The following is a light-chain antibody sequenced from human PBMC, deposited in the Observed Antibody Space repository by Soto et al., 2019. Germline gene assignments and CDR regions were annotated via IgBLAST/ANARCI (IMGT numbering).Light chain of an antibody. CDR1: SSDVDDYNY. Sequence: QSALTQPRSVSGSPGQSVTISCTGTSSDVDDYNYVSWFQQHPGKAPKLMIYDVSERSSGVPDRFSGSKSGNTASLTISGLQAEDEADYYCCSYGGTFYVFGTGTKVTVL. CDR2: DVS. J-gene: IGLJ1*01. V-gene: IGLV2-11*01. CDR3: CSYGGTFYV.